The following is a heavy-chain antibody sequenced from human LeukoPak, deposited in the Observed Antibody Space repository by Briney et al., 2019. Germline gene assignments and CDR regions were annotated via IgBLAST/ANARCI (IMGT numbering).Heavy chain of an antibody. Sequence: PSQTLSLTCTVSGGSISSGGYYWSWIRQHPGKGLEWIGYIYYSGSTYYNPSLKSRVTISVDTSKNQFSLKLSSVTAADTAVYYCASTGYSYAVNEIHAFDIWGQGTMVTVSS. CDR1: GGSISSGGYY. J-gene: IGHJ3*02. CDR2: IYYSGST. CDR3: ASTGYSYAVNEIHAFDI. V-gene: IGHV4-31*03. D-gene: IGHD5-18*01.